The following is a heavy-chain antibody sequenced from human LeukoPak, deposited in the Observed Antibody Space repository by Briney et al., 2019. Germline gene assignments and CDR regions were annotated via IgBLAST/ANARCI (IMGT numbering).Heavy chain of an antibody. Sequence: GGSLRLSCAASGFTFSTYAMNWVRQAPGKGLEWVSAISGSGGSAYYADSVKGRFTISRDNSKNTLYLQMNSLRAEDTAVYYCARSPDCFDPWGQGTLVTVSS. CDR3: ARSPDCFDP. CDR1: GFTFSTYA. CDR2: ISGSGGSA. J-gene: IGHJ5*02. V-gene: IGHV3-23*01.